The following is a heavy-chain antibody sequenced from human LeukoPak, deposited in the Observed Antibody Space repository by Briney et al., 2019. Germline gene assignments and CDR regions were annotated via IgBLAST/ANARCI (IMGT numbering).Heavy chain of an antibody. CDR2: IYYSGST. Sequence: SETLSLTCTVSGGSVSSGSYYWSWIRQPPGKGLEWIGYIYYSGSTNYNPSLKSRVTISVDTSKNQFSLKLSSVTAADTAVYYCAREYSYGYWGVFDYWGQGTLVTVSS. CDR1: GGSVSSGSYY. J-gene: IGHJ4*02. D-gene: IGHD5-18*01. V-gene: IGHV4-61*01. CDR3: AREYSYGYWGVFDY.